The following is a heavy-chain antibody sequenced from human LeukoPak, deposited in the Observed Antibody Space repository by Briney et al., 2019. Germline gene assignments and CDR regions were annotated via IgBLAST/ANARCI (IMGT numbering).Heavy chain of an antibody. CDR3: ARGIAARPYYYMDV. D-gene: IGHD6-6*01. V-gene: IGHV4-39*07. CDR2: IYYSGST. Sequence: PSETLSLTCTVSGGSISSRSYYWGWIRQPPGKGLEWIGSIYYSGSTYYNPSLKSRVTISVDTSKNQLSLKLSSVTAADTAVYYCARGIAARPYYYMDVWVKGTTVTVSS. CDR1: GGSISSRSYY. J-gene: IGHJ6*03.